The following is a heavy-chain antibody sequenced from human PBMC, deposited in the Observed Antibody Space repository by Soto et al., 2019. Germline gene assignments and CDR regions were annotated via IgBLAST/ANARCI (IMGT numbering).Heavy chain of an antibody. D-gene: IGHD1-26*01. CDR3: AGEKVGTTGIDF. CDR1: GYTFTGYD. CDR2: MNPNSGNT. Sequence: QAQLVQSGAEVKKPGASVKVSYKASGYTFTGYDINWVRKATGQGLGWMGWMNPNSGNTGYAQNFKGRVTMTRDNSITTAYMELTSLRDDDSAVYYCAGEKVGTTGIDFWGQGTLVTVSS. V-gene: IGHV1-8*01. J-gene: IGHJ4*02.